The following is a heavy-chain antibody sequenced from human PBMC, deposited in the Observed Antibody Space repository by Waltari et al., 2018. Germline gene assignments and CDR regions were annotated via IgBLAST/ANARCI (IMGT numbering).Heavy chain of an antibody. CDR1: GLNININN. Sequence: EEQLVESGGGLVQPGGSLSLSCAVSGLNININNMSWVRQAPGKGLEWVSVIYSGGNTYYADSVKGRFIISRDTSKNTLYLQMNSLRAEDTAIYYCARDHHVLRFSYGLDVWGQGTTVTVSS. D-gene: IGHD3-3*01. V-gene: IGHV3-66*01. CDR2: IYSGGNT. J-gene: IGHJ6*02. CDR3: ARDHHVLRFSYGLDV.